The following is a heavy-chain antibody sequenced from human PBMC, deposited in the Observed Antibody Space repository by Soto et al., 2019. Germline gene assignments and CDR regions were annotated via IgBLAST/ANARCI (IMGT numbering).Heavy chain of an antibody. J-gene: IGHJ4*02. CDR2: ISSSSSYT. D-gene: IGHD4-17*01. Sequence: GGSLRLSCAASGFTFSDYYMSWIRQAPGKGLEWVSYISSSSSYTYYADSVKGRFTISRHNSKNTLYLLMNSLRAEDTAVYYCARDFRPPYGVRYFDYWGQGTLVTVS. V-gene: IGHV3-11*05. CDR3: ARDFRPPYGVRYFDY. CDR1: GFTFSDYY.